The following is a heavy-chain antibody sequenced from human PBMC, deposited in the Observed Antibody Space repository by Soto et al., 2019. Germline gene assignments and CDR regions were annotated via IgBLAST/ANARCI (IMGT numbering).Heavy chain of an antibody. Sequence: SETLSLTCAVYGGSFSGYYWSWIRQPPGKGLEWIGEINHSGSTNYNPSLKSRVTISVDTSKNQFSLKLSSVTAADTAVYYCARSSPNVLPERRGPWGQGTLVTVSS. V-gene: IGHV4-34*01. J-gene: IGHJ5*02. CDR1: GGSFSGYY. CDR2: INHSGST. D-gene: IGHD3-10*01. CDR3: ARSSPNVLPERRGP.